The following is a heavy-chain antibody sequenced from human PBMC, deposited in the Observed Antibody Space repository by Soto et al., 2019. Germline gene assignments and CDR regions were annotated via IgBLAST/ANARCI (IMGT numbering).Heavy chain of an antibody. D-gene: IGHD5-12*01. Sequence: QVQLQQWGAGLLKPSETLSLTCAVYGGSFSGYYWSWIRQPPGKGLEWIGEINHSGSTNYNPSLKSRVTIAVDTSKNQFSLTLSSVTAADTAVYYCARSRGYSGYGFDYWGQGTLVTVSS. CDR1: GGSFSGYY. V-gene: IGHV4-34*01. CDR2: INHSGST. J-gene: IGHJ4*02. CDR3: ARSRGYSGYGFDY.